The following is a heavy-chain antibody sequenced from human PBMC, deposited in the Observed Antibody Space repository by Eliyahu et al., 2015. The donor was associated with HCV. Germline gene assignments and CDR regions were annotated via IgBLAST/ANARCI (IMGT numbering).Heavy chain of an antibody. V-gene: IGHV5-51*03. Sequence: EVHLEQSGTEVRKPGESXQIXCKTSGYHFXSYWXXWARQMPGXGLEWMXMIYPGDFDTRYNSSFEGQVTISADKSINTAYLRWNGLQASDSATYFCTRLIAFYADGSATLGGYFDSWGQGTLVSVSS. CDR1: GYHFXSYW. CDR2: IYPGDFDT. CDR3: TRLIAFYADGSATLGGYFDS. D-gene: IGHD1-26*01. J-gene: IGHJ4*02.